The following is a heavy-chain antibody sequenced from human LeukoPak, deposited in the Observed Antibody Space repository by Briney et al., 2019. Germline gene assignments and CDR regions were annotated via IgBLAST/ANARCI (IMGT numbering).Heavy chain of an antibody. D-gene: IGHD3-16*01. CDR1: GFTFSHYN. V-gene: IGHV3-48*01. CDR2: ISSSGGTI. CDR3: ARGRLGEYFDY. J-gene: IGHJ4*02. Sequence: GGSLRLSCAASGFTFSHYNMTWVRQAPGKGLEWLSYISSSGGTIFYADSLKGRFTISRDNAKNSLYLQMNSLRAEDTAVYYCARGRLGEYFDYWGQGTLVTVSS.